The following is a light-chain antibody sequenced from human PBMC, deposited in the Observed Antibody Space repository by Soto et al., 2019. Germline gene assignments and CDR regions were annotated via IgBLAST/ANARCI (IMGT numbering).Light chain of an antibody. CDR2: SDN. Sequence: QSVLTQPPSTSGTPGQSVTISCSGSTSNIGSNTVNWYQHLTGTDPKLLIHSDNQRPSGVPDRFSGSKSGASASLAISGLQSEDEADYYCSTWYDSLNSWVFGGGTKLTVL. V-gene: IGLV1-44*01. CDR1: TSNIGSNT. J-gene: IGLJ3*02. CDR3: STWYDSLNSWV.